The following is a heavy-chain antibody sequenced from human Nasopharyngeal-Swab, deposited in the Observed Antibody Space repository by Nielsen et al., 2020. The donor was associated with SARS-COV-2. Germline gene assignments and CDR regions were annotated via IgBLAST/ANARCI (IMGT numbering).Heavy chain of an antibody. Sequence: GESLKISCTASGFTFGDYAMSWVRQAPGKGLEWVGFIRSKAYGGTTEYAASVKGRFTISRDDSKSIAYLQMNSLKTEDTAVYYCTRDPGWGIVGATSAFDIWGQGTMVTVSS. D-gene: IGHD1-26*01. CDR2: IRSKAYGGTT. J-gene: IGHJ3*02. CDR3: TRDPGWGIVGATSAFDI. CDR1: GFTFGDYA. V-gene: IGHV3-49*04.